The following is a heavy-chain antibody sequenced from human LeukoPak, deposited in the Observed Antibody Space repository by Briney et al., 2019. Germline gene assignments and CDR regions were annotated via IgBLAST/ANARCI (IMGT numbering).Heavy chain of an antibody. J-gene: IGHJ4*02. CDR1: GGTFSSYA. CDR3: ASGIAAAGGPLDY. CDR2: IIPIFGTA. D-gene: IGHD6-13*01. V-gene: IGHV1-69*13. Sequence: SVKVSCKASGGTFSSYAISWVRQAPGQGLEWMGGIIPIFGTANYAQKFQGRVTITADESTSTAYMELSSLRSEDTAVYYCASGIAAAGGPLDYWGQGTLVTVSS.